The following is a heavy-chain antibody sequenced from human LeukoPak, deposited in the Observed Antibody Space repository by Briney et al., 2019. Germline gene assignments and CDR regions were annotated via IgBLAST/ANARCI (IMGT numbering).Heavy chain of an antibody. Sequence: PGGSLRLSCAASGFTFDDYAMHWVRQAPGKGLEWVSGISWNSGSIGYADSVKGRFTISRDNAKNSLYLQMNSLRAEDTALYYCAKDIGGYSYGSSFDYWGQGTLVTVSS. J-gene: IGHJ4*02. V-gene: IGHV3-9*01. CDR3: AKDIGGYSYGSSFDY. CDR1: GFTFDDYA. D-gene: IGHD5-18*01. CDR2: ISWNSGSI.